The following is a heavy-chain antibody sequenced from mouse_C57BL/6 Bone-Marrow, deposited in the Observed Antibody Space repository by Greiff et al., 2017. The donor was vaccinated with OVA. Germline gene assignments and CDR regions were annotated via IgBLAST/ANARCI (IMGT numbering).Heavy chain of an antibody. V-gene: IGHV5-17*01. Sequence: EVQLVESGGGLVKPGGSLKLSCAASGFTFSDYGMHWVRQAPEKGLEWVAYISSGSSTIYYADTLKGRFTISRDNAKNTLFLQMTSLRSEDTAMYYCARTAQGFAYWGQGTLVTVSA. CDR3: ARTAQGFAY. J-gene: IGHJ3*01. CDR1: GFTFSDYG. D-gene: IGHD3-2*02. CDR2: ISSGSSTI.